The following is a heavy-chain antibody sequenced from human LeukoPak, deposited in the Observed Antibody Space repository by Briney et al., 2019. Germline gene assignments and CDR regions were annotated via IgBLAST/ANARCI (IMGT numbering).Heavy chain of an antibody. CDR1: GCSVTSYG. V-gene: IGHV1-8*03. D-gene: IGHD5-12*01. CDR3: ARKYSGYDPYYYYYMDV. J-gene: IGHJ6*03. Sequence: KVWRLAAGCSVTSYGRYRGWQAHEQRNEWMGWMNPNRGNTGYAQKFQGRVTITRNTSISTAYMELSSLRSEDTAVYYCARKYSGYDPYYYYYMDVWGKGTTVTVSS. CDR2: MNPNRGNT.